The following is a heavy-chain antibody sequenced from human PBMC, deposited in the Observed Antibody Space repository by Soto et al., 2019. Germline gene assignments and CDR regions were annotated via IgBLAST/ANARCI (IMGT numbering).Heavy chain of an antibody. CDR1: GFTFSGSA. CDR2: IRSKANSYAT. V-gene: IGHV3-73*01. J-gene: IGHJ4*02. CDR3: NYYDSSGYYYLIDY. D-gene: IGHD3-22*01. Sequence: GESLKISCAASGFTFSGSAMHWVRQASGKGLEWVGRIRSKANSYATAYAASVKGRFTISRDDSKNTAYLQMNSLKTEDTAVYYCNYYDSSGYYYLIDYWGQGTLVTVSS.